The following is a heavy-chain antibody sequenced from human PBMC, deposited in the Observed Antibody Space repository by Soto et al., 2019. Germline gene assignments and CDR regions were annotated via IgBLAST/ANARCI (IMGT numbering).Heavy chain of an antibody. J-gene: IGHJ5*02. CDR3: AKAPPGGITGTTRPRWFDP. CDR2: IKSSGDGGTT. D-gene: IGHD1-7*01. V-gene: IGHV3-15*07. Sequence: GGSLRLSCAASGFIFSNAWINWVRQAPGKGLEWVGRIKSSGDGGTTYFAAPVKGRFTISRDDSKNTLYLQMNSLRAEDTAVYYCAKAPPGGITGTTRPRWFDPWGQGTLVTVSS. CDR1: GFIFSNAW.